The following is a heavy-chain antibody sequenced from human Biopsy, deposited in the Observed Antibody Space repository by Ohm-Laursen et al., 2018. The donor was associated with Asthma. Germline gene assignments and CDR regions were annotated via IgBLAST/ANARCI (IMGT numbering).Heavy chain of an antibody. CDR3: ARDVMEWYLPAFDF. J-gene: IGHJ4*02. D-gene: IGHD3-3*01. CDR2: GGSYYDGGLK. Sequence: SLRLSCAASGFTFRSYAMHWVRQAPGKGLEWVAVGGSYYDGGLKYYADSVSGRFTVSRDDSKNTLYLQMNSLRPDDAAVYYCARDVMEWYLPAFDFWGQGTLVTVSS. CDR1: GFTFRSYA. V-gene: IGHV3-30-3*01.